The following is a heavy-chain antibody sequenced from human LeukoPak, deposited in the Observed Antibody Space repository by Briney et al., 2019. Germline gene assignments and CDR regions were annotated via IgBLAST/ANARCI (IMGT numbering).Heavy chain of an antibody. Sequence: PGGSLRLSCAPSGFTFTNYAMSWVRQAPGKGLEWVSVISDSGDATSYADSVKGRFTISRDNSKNTLYLQMNSLRAEDRAVYFCAKGGVVVLTHFDYWGQGTLVTVSS. CDR1: GFTFTNYA. CDR3: AKGGVVVLTHFDY. CDR2: ISDSGDAT. D-gene: IGHD3-22*01. V-gene: IGHV3-23*01. J-gene: IGHJ4*02.